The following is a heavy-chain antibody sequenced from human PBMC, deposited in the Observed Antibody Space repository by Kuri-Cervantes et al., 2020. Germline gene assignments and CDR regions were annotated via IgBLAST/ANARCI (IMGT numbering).Heavy chain of an antibody. CDR3: ARGDYYSNYESTLNFDY. V-gene: IGHV4-59*02. CDR1: GGSVISNY. Sequence: SETLSLTCSVSGGSVISNYWSWIRRPAGKGLEWIGYIYYSGSTNYNPSLKSRVTISVDTSKNQFSLKLSSVTAADTAVYYCARGDYYSNYESTLNFDYWGQGILVTVSS. CDR2: IYYSGST. J-gene: IGHJ4*02. D-gene: IGHD4-11*01.